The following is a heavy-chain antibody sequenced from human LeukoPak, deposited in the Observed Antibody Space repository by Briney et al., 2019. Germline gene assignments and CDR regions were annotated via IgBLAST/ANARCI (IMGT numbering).Heavy chain of an antibody. V-gene: IGHV1-69*04. CDR2: IIPILGIA. CDR1: GGTFSSYA. D-gene: IGHD2-15*01. CDR3: ARTPVVAARGYYFDY. Sequence: SVKVSCKASGGTFSSYAISWVRQAPGQGLEWMGRIIPILGIANYAQKFQGRVTITADKSTSTAYMELSSLRPEDTAVYYCARTPVVAARGYYFDYWGQGTLVTVSS. J-gene: IGHJ4*02.